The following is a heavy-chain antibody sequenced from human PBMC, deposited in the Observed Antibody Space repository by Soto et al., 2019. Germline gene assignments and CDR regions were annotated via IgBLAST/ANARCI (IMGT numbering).Heavy chain of an antibody. D-gene: IGHD3-10*01. V-gene: IGHV3-7*01. CDR1: GFTFSSYW. J-gene: IGHJ4*02. CDR2: IKQDGSEK. Sequence: PGGSLRLSCAASGFTFSSYWMSWVRQAPGKGLEWVANIKQDGSEKYYVDSVKGRFTISRDNAKNSLYLQMNSLRAEDTAVYYSATLIAYLGIDYWGQGTLVTVSS. CDR3: ATLIAYLGIDY.